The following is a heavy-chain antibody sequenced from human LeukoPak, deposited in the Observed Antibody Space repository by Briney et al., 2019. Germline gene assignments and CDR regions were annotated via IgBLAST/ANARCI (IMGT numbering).Heavy chain of an antibody. CDR1: GYTFTGYY. Sequence: ASVKVSCKASGYTFTGYYIHWVRQAPGQGLEWMGRINPNSGGTNYAQKFQGRVTMTRDTSISTAYMELSRLRSDDTAVYYCARAGSGRITIFGVVTQNDYWGQGTLVTVSS. D-gene: IGHD3-3*01. CDR3: ARAGSGRITIFGVVTQNDY. J-gene: IGHJ4*02. V-gene: IGHV1-2*06. CDR2: INPNSGGT.